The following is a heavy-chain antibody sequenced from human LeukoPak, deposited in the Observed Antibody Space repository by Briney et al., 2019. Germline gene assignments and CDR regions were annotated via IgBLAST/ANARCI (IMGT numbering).Heavy chain of an antibody. CDR1: GFTFGDYA. D-gene: IGHD6-6*01. V-gene: IGHV3-49*04. CDR3: ARDRGYSTSD. Sequence: GGSLRLSCTASGFTFGDYAMIWVRQAPGKGLEWVGLIRGKAYGGTTEYAASVKGRFTISRDDSKSIAYLQMNSLHTEDTAVYYCARDRGYSTSDWGQGTLVTVSS. J-gene: IGHJ3*01. CDR2: IRGKAYGGTT.